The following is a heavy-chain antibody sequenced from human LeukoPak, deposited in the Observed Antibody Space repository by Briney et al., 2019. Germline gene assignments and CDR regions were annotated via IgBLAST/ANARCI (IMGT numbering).Heavy chain of an antibody. CDR1: GXSISSSSYY. V-gene: IGHV4-39*01. CDR3: ARQWVVGEMATTIDY. J-gene: IGHJ4*02. CDR2: IYYSGST. Sequence: SETLSLTCTVSGXSISSSSYYWGWIRQPPGKGLEWIGSIYYSGSTYYNPSLKSRVTISVDTSKNQFSLKLSSVTAADTAVYYCARQWVVGEMATTIDYWGQGTLVTVSS. D-gene: IGHD5-24*01.